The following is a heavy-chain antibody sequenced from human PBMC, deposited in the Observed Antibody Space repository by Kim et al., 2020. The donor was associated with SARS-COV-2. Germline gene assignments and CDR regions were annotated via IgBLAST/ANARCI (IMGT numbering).Heavy chain of an antibody. J-gene: IGHJ6*02. CDR1: GYTFAAYG. Sequence: VKVSCKASGYTFAAYGISWVRQARGQGLEWMGGIGAYNGMSDYGQTFHDRITMTTDISSSTAYLEVRSLRSDDTAIYYCARGGRGDHFYNGMDVWGQGTAVIVSS. CDR3: ARGGRGDHFYNGMDV. D-gene: IGHD2-21*02. V-gene: IGHV1-18*01. CDR2: IGAYNGMS.